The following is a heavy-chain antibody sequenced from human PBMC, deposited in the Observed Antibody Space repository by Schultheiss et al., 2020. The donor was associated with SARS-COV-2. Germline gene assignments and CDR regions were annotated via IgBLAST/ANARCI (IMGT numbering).Heavy chain of an antibody. CDR1: GFTFGDYA. CDR3: TTQYYYDSSGWAG. D-gene: IGHD3-22*01. CDR2: IKSKTDGGTT. Sequence: GESLKISCTASGFTFGDYAMSWFRQAPGKGLEWVGRIKSKTDGGTTDYAAPVKGRFTISRDDSKNTLYLQMNSLKTEDTAVYYCTTQYYYDSSGWAGWGQGTLVTVSS. V-gene: IGHV3-15*01. J-gene: IGHJ4*02.